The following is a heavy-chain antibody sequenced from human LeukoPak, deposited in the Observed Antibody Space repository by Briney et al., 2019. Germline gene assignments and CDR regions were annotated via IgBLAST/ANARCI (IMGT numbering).Heavy chain of an antibody. Sequence: GGSLRLSCAASGFTFSSYGMHWVRQAPGKGLEWVAVISYDGSNKYYADSVKGRFTISRDNSKNTLYLQMNSLRAEDTAVYYCAKDSMLRIKLQPGAFDIWGQGTMVTVSS. CDR2: ISYDGSNK. CDR1: GFTFSSYG. J-gene: IGHJ3*02. CDR3: AKDSMLRIKLQPGAFDI. D-gene: IGHD1-1*01. V-gene: IGHV3-30*18.